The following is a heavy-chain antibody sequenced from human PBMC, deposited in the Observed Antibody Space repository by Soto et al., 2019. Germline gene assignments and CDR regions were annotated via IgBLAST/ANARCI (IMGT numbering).Heavy chain of an antibody. D-gene: IGHD3-16*01. V-gene: IGHV3-7*01. Sequence: GGSLRLSCTASGFTFISYWMSWVRQAPGKGLEWVANIKHDGSGKNYVDSVKGRFTISTDNAKNSVFLQMNSLRAEDTAVYYCARQGGRRTYYYYYGMDVWGQGTTVTV. CDR3: ARQGGRRTYYYYYGMDV. J-gene: IGHJ6*02. CDR1: GFTFISYW. CDR2: IKHDGSGK.